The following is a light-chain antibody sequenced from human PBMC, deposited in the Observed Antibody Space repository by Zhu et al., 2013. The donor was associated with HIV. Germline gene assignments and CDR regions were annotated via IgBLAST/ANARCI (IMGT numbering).Light chain of an antibody. J-gene: IGKJ1*01. CDR1: QSVRSN. Sequence: EIVMTQSPTTLSVSPGERATFSCRASQSVRSNLAWYQQKPGQPPRLLIYGASTRATGIPAKFSGSGSGTEFTLTISSLQSEDFAVYSCQQYNNWPRTFGQGTKVEIK. CDR2: GAS. CDR3: QQYNNWPRT. V-gene: IGKV3-15*01.